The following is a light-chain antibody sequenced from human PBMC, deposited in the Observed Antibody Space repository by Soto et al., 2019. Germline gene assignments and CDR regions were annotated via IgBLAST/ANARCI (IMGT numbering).Light chain of an antibody. CDR3: SSYTSSSTYV. J-gene: IGLJ1*01. CDR2: DVS. CDR1: SSDVGSYNR. Sequence: QSALTQPPSVSGSPGQSVAISCTGTSSDVGSYNRVSWYQQSPGTAPKLMIYDVSNRPSGVPDRFSGSKSGKTASLTISGLQAEDEAEYYCSSYTSSSTYVFGTGTKLTVL. V-gene: IGLV2-18*02.